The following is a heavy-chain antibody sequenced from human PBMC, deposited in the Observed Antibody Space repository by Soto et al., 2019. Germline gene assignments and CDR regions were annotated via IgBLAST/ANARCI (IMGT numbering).Heavy chain of an antibody. D-gene: IGHD5-12*01. CDR1: GFTFSTYS. CDR3: ARDLQMATIRGGDY. Sequence: PGGSLRLSCKASGFTFSTYSMNWVRQAPGRGLEWVSSISSSTTHILYADSVKGRFTISRDNGKNSLYLQVNSLRAEDTAVYYCARDLQMATIRGGDYWGQGTQVTVSS. V-gene: IGHV3-21*06. CDR2: ISSSTTHI. J-gene: IGHJ4*02.